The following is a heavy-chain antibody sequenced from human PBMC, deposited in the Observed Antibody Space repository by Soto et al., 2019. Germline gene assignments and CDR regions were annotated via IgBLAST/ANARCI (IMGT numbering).Heavy chain of an antibody. CDR3: AKACSGGSCYDDTPYGMDV. CDR2: ISGSGGST. CDR1: GFTFSTYA. V-gene: IGHV3-23*01. D-gene: IGHD2-15*01. Sequence: GGSLKLSCAASGFTFSTYAMSWVRQAPGEGLEWVSAISGSGGSTYYADSVKGRFTISRDNSKNTLYLQMSSLRAEDTAVYYCAKACSGGSCYDDTPYGMDVWGQGTTVTVSS. J-gene: IGHJ6*02.